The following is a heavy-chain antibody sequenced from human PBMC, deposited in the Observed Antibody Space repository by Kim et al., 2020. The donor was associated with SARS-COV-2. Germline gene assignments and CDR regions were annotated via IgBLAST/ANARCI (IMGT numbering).Heavy chain of an antibody. D-gene: IGHD4-4*01. CDR1: GGSSTTYY. J-gene: IGHJ6*01. CDR3: AATVRGSPLFVYNVLGV. Sequence: SETLSLTCAVSGGSSTTYYWSWIRQPPGKGLEWIGEINHSGIINYNPSLKSRITISKDTSKKQVSLKLTSVTAADTAVYYCAATVRGSPLFVYNVLGVWG. CDR2: INHSGII. V-gene: IGHV4-34*01.